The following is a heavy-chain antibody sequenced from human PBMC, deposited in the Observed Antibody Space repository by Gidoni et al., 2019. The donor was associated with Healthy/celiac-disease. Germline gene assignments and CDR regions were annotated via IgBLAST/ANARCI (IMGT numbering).Heavy chain of an antibody. CDR2: IYHSGST. CDR1: GYSISSGYY. V-gene: IGHV4-38-2*02. D-gene: IGHD3-10*01. J-gene: IGHJ4*02. CDR3: ARYYSSVPFDY. Sequence: QVQLQESGPGLVKPSETLSLTCTVSGYSISSGYYWGWIRQPPGKGLEWIGSIYHSGSTYYNPSLKSRVTISVDTSKNQFSLKLSSVTAADTAVYYCARYYSSVPFDYWGQGTLVTVSS.